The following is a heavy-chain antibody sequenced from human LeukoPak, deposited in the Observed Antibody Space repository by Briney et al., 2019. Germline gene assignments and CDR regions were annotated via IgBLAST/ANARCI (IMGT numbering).Heavy chain of an antibody. D-gene: IGHD5-24*01. J-gene: IGHJ4*02. CDR1: GGSMSSYY. V-gene: IGHV4-59*08. CDR2: IYYSGST. Sequence: SETLSLTCTVSGGSMSSYYWSWIRQPPGKGLEWIGYIYYSGSTKYNPSLKSRVTISVDTSKNQFSLKLSSVTAADTAVYYCARGARAGYNLEPFDYWGQGTLVTVSA. CDR3: ARGARAGYNLEPFDY.